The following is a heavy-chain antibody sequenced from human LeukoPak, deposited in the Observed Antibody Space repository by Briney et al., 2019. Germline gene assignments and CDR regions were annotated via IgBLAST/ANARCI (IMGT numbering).Heavy chain of an antibody. CDR1: GFTFSSYS. D-gene: IGHD5-24*01. CDR3: ARQPRDGYNLDAFDI. Sequence: TGGSLRLSCAASGFTFSSYSMNWVRQAPGKGLEWVSSISSSSSYIYYADSVKGRFTISRDNAKNSLYLQMNSLRAEDTAVYYCARQPRDGYNLDAFDIWGQGTMVTVSS. CDR2: ISSSSSYI. J-gene: IGHJ3*02. V-gene: IGHV3-21*01.